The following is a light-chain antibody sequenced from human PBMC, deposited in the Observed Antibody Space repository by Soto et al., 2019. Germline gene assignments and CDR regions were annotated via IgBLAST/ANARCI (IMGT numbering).Light chain of an antibody. J-gene: IGKJ1*01. CDR3: QQYVTTPLT. CDR2: WAS. Sequence: AMTHSEDWEGVCLGKRANSGWRAGHRLKYSSKNKNYLAWYQQKSGQPPKLLLYWASTRESGVPDRFSGSGSGTHFTLAISSLQAEEAAVYYCQQYVTTPLTFGQGTKVDIK. CDR1: HRLKYSSKNKNY. V-gene: IGKV4-1*01.